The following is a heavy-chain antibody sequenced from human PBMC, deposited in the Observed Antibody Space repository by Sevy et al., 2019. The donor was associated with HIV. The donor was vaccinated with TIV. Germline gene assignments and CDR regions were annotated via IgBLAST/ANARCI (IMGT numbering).Heavy chain of an antibody. CDR3: ARDLITFGGVIVDYYYYGMDV. Sequence: SETLSLTCTVSGGSISSYYWSWIRQPAGKGLEWIGRIYTSGGTNYNPSLKSRVTMSVDTSKNQFSLKLSSVTAADTAGYYCARDLITFGGVIVDYYYYGMDVWGQGTTVTVSS. CDR2: IYTSGGT. CDR1: GGSISSYY. V-gene: IGHV4-4*07. J-gene: IGHJ6*02. D-gene: IGHD3-16*02.